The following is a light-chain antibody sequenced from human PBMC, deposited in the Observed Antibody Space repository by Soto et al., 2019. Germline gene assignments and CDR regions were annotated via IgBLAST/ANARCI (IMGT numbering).Light chain of an antibody. Sequence: QVAPSPFPLSAPDRARVPLTCRASQSISTWLAWYQQKPGKAPKLLIYKASSLESGVPSRFSGSGSGTEFTLTISSLQPDDFATYYCQQYNSYWTLGQGTKVEI. J-gene: IGKJ1*01. CDR2: KAS. V-gene: IGKV1-5*03. CDR3: QQYNSYWT. CDR1: QSISTW.